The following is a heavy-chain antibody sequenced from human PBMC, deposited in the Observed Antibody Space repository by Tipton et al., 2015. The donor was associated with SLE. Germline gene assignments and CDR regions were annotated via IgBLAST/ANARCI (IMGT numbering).Heavy chain of an antibody. V-gene: IGHV4-59*01. J-gene: IGHJ4*02. Sequence: TLSLTCTVSDGSISPYYWSWIRQPPGKGLEWLGYVYFNGDTTYNASLKSRVTISVDTSKNQFSLKLKSVSAADTAVYYCASQRFQQTGDYFDYWGQGILVTVSS. CDR2: VYFNGDT. CDR1: DGSISPYY. CDR3: ASQRFQQTGDYFDY. D-gene: IGHD5-24*01.